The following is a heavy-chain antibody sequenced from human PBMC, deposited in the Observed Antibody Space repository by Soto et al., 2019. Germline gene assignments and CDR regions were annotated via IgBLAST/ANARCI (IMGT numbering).Heavy chain of an antibody. V-gene: IGHV1-69*13. Sequence: SVKVSCKASGGTFSSYAISWVRQAPGQGLEWMGGIIPIFGTANYAQKFQGRVTITADESTSTAYMELSSLRSEDTAVYYCARDGLPQYQLPKGYYYYGMDVWGQGTTVTVSS. D-gene: IGHD2-2*01. J-gene: IGHJ6*02. CDR3: ARDGLPQYQLPKGYYYYGMDV. CDR2: IIPIFGTA. CDR1: GGTFSSYA.